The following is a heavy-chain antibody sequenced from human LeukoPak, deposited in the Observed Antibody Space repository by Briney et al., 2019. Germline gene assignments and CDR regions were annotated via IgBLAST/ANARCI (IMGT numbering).Heavy chain of an antibody. J-gene: IGHJ4*02. CDR1: GFTVSSNY. Sequence: AGGSLRLSCAASGFTVSSNYMSWVRQAPGKGLEWVSVIYSGGSTYYADSVKGRFTISRDNSKNKLYLQMNSLRAEDTAVYYCARDSDYYDSRGSLGAYWGQGTLVTVSS. V-gene: IGHV3-53*01. D-gene: IGHD3-22*01. CDR2: IYSGGST. CDR3: ARDSDYYDSRGSLGAY.